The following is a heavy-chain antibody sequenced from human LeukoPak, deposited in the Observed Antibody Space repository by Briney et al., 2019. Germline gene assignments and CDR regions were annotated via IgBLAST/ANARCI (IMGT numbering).Heavy chain of an antibody. D-gene: IGHD3-10*01. CDR3: ARDRTMVRGAQFYGMDV. J-gene: IGHJ6*02. CDR2: IYHSGST. CDR1: GGSISSGGYS. Sequence: SQTLSLTCAVSGGSISSGGYSWSWIRQPPGKGLEWIGYIYHSGSTYYNPSLKSRVTISVDRSKNQFSLKLSSVTAADTAVYYCARDRTMVRGAQFYGMDVWGQGTTVTVFS. V-gene: IGHV4-30-2*01.